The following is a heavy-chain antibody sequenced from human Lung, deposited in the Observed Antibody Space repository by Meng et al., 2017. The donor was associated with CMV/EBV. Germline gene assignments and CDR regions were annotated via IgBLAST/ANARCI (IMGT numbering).Heavy chain of an antibody. CDR1: GFTVSSNY. CDR3: ARGQGYDFWSGVYYYYGMDV. Sequence: ESLKISXAASGFTVSSNYMRWVRQAPGKGLEWVSVIYSGGSTYYADSVKGRFTISRDNSKNTLYLQMNSLRAEDTAVYYCARGQGYDFWSGVYYYYGMDVWGQGTTVTVSS. V-gene: IGHV3-53*01. CDR2: IYSGGST. D-gene: IGHD3-3*01. J-gene: IGHJ6*02.